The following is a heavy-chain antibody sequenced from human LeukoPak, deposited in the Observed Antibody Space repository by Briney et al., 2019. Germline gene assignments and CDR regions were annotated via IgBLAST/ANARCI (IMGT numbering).Heavy chain of an antibody. J-gene: IGHJ4*02. CDR1: GFTFSSYA. CDR3: ARDGYNPIDY. V-gene: IGHV3-23*01. D-gene: IGHD5-24*01. CDR2: ISVSGGST. Sequence: GGSLRLSCAASGFTFSSYAMSWVRQAQGKGLEWVSAISVSGGSTYYADSVKGRFTISRDNSKNTLYLQMNSLRAEDTAVYYCARDGYNPIDYWGQGTLVTVSS.